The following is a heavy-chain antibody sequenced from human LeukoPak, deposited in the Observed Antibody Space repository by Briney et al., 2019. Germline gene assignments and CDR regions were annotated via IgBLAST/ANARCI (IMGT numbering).Heavy chain of an antibody. Sequence: PETLSLTCAVYGGSFSGYYWSWIRQPPGKRLVWIGEINHGGSTNNNPSLKSRVTISIDTSKNQFSLKLSSVTAADTAVYYCARGSSPGPRGDRYWGQGTLVTVSS. V-gene: IGHV4-34*01. CDR2: INHGGST. CDR1: GGSFSGYY. CDR3: ARGSSPGPRGDRY. J-gene: IGHJ4*02. D-gene: IGHD3-10*01.